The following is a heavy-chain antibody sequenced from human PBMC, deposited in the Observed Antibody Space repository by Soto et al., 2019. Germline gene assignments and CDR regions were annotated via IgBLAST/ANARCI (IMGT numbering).Heavy chain of an antibody. V-gene: IGHV3-21*06. CDR3: ARESEELTSNFDY. J-gene: IGHJ4*02. Sequence: GGSLRLSCAASGFIFTRYSMNWVRQAPGKGLEWVSSISSITNYIYYGDSMKGRFTISRDNAKNSLYLEMNSLRAEDTAVYYCARESEELTSNFDYWGQGTLVTVSS. CDR1: GFIFTRYS. D-gene: IGHD1-7*01. CDR2: ISSITNYI.